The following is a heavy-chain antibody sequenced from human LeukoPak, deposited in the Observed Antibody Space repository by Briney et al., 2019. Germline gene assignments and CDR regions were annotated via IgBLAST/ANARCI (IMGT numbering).Heavy chain of an antibody. J-gene: IGHJ4*02. Sequence: ASEKVSCEASGGTFSSYAISWVRQAPGQGLEWMGGIIPIFGTANYAQKFQGRVTITADESTSTAYMELSSLRSEDTAVYYCASGYCSGGSCVSSDYWGQGTLVTVSS. CDR1: GGTFSSYA. CDR3: ASGYCSGGSCVSSDY. V-gene: IGHV1-69*13. D-gene: IGHD2-15*01. CDR2: IIPIFGTA.